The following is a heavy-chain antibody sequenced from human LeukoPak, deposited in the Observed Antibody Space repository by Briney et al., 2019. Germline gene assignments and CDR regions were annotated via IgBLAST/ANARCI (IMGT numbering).Heavy chain of an antibody. CDR3: ARGRPAQWRRFRFGAFDM. CDR1: GVSINTFY. J-gene: IGHJ3*02. D-gene: IGHD5-12*01. CDR2: VHDSGDT. V-gene: IGHV4-59*01. Sequence: SETLSLTCTVSGVSINTFYRSWIRQAPGKGLKGCGFVHDSGDTKYIPSLKSRVTMSLETSKNQFSLKLRSVTAADTAVFYCARGRPAQWRRFRFGAFDMWGQGIMVTVSS.